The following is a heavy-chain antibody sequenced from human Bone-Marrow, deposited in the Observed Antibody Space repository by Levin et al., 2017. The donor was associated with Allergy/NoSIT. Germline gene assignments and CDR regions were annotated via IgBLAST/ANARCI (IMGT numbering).Heavy chain of an antibody. J-gene: IGHJ4*02. Sequence: GGSLRLSCAASGFSVSSNYMTWVRQAPGKGLEWVSVIYSGGRTYYADSVKGRFTISRDRSNNTLYLQMNSLRAEDTAVYYCAGDTSGWYFDYWGQGTPVTVSS. V-gene: IGHV3-53*01. CDR2: IYSGGRT. CDR3: AGDTSGWYFDY. CDR1: GFSVSSNY. D-gene: IGHD6-19*01.